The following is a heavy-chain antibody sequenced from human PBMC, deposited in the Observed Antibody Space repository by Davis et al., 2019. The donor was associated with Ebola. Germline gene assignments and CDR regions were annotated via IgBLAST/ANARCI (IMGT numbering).Heavy chain of an antibody. J-gene: IGHJ5*02. Sequence: MPSETLSLTCAVYGDLFSAYYWAWIRLPPGKGLEWIGEINRRGSTNYNPSLKSRVTISIDTSKNQFSLKLISVTAADTAVYYCARVDIVTTNFFDPWDQGTLVTVSS. CDR2: INRRGST. D-gene: IGHD5-12*01. V-gene: IGHV4-34*01. CDR1: GDLFSAYY. CDR3: ARVDIVTTNFFDP.